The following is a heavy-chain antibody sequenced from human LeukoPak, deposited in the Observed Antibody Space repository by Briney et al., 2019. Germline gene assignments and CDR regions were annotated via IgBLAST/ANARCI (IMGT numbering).Heavy chain of an antibody. D-gene: IGHD3-22*01. V-gene: IGHV4-59*01. Sequence: SETLPLTCTVSGGSLSIYYWSWIRHPPGKGLEWIGYIYYIGSTNYNPSLKSRVPISVDTSKNQFSLKLSSVTAADTAVYYCARKAPYYSDSSVPLGTYYFDYGGQGTLVTVSS. CDR3: ARKAPYYSDSSVPLGTYYFDY. CDR2: IYYIGST. J-gene: IGHJ4*02. CDR1: GGSLSIYY.